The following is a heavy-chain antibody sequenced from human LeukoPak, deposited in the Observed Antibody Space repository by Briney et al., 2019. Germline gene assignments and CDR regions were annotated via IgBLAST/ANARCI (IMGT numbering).Heavy chain of an antibody. CDR1: GGSISRSY. Sequence: SETLSLTCTVSGGSISRSYWTWIRQPPGKGLEWIGYIYYTGSTDYNPSLKGRITISADTSKNQFSLKLTSVTAADTAMYYCAREGHNWFDPWGQGTLVTVSS. CDR2: IYYTGST. V-gene: IGHV4-59*01. CDR3: AREGHNWFDP. J-gene: IGHJ5*02.